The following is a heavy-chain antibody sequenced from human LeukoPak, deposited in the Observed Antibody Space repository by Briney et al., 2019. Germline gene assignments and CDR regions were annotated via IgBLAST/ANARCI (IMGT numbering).Heavy chain of an antibody. J-gene: IGHJ4*02. D-gene: IGHD3-10*01. Sequence: GGSLRLSCAASGFTFSSYGMHWVRQAPGKGLEWVSYISSSGSTIYYADSVKGRFTISRDNAKNSLYLQMNSLRAEDTAVYFCARDKGGMVPFDYWGQGTLVTVSS. CDR1: GFTFSSYG. V-gene: IGHV3-48*04. CDR3: ARDKGGMVPFDY. CDR2: ISSSGSTI.